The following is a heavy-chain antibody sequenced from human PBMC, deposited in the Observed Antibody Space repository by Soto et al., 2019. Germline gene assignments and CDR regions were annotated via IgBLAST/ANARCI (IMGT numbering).Heavy chain of an antibody. J-gene: IGHJ5*02. CDR1: GGSISSSSYY. CDR3: ARASSSWGTANWFDP. Sequence: QLQLQESGPGLVKPSETLSLTCTVAGGSISSSSYYWGWIRQPPGKGLEWIGSIYYSGSTYYNPYLKSRVTISVDTSKNQFSLNLSSLTDEDSAVYYCARASSSWGTANWFDPWGQGTLVTVSS. V-gene: IGHV4-39*01. D-gene: IGHD6-13*01. CDR2: IYYSGST.